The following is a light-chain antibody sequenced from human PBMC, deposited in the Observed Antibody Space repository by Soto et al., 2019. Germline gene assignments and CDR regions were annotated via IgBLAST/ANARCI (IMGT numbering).Light chain of an antibody. CDR3: GTWDSSLSAGV. J-gene: IGLJ2*01. CDR2: DNS. CDR1: SSNIGNKY. V-gene: IGLV1-51*01. Sequence: QCVLTQPPSVSAAPGQKVTISCSGSSSNIGNKYVSWYQQLPGTAPKLLIYDNSKRPSGIPDRFSGSKSGTSATLGITGLQTGDEADYYCGTWDSSLSAGVFGGGTKLTVL.